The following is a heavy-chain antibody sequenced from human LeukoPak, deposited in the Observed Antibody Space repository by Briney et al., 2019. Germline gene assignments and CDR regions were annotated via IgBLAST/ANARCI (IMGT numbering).Heavy chain of an antibody. CDR3: ARDRASITGTQLYYYYYMDV. V-gene: IGHV4-61*02. Sequence: KPSETLSLTCTVSGGSISSGSYYWSWIRQPAGKGLEWIGRIYTSGSTNYNPSLKSRVTISVDTSKNQFSLKLSSVTAADTAVYYCARDRASITGTQLYYYYYMDVWGKGTTVTVSS. CDR2: IYTSGST. J-gene: IGHJ6*03. CDR1: GGSISSGSYY. D-gene: IGHD1-20*01.